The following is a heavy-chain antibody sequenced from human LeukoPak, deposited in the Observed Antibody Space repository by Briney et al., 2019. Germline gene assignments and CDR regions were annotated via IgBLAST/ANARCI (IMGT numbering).Heavy chain of an antibody. V-gene: IGHV4-61*02. Sequence: TLSLTCTVSGGSISSSSYYWSWIRQPAGKGLEWIGRIYTSGSTNYNPSLKSRATISVDTSKNQFSLKLSSVTAADTAVYYCAREAPPPYYYGSGSYLFDYWGQGTLVTVSS. D-gene: IGHD3-10*01. J-gene: IGHJ4*02. CDR2: IYTSGST. CDR3: AREAPPPYYYGSGSYLFDY. CDR1: GGSISSSSYY.